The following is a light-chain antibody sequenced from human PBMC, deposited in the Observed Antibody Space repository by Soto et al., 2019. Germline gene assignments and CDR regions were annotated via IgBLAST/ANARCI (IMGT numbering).Light chain of an antibody. CDR2: AAS. V-gene: IGKV1-39*01. CDR3: QQSYSTPDT. Sequence: DIQMTQSPSSLSASVGDRVTITCRASQSISSYLNWYQQKPGKAPKLLIYAASSLQSGVASRFSGSGSGTDFTLTISSLQPEDFATYYCQQSYSTPDTFGGGTKVEIK. CDR1: QSISSY. J-gene: IGKJ4*01.